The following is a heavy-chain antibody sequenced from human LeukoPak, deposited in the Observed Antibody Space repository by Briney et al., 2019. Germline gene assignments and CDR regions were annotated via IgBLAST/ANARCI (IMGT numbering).Heavy chain of an antibody. V-gene: IGHV1-46*01. Sequence: ASVKVSCKASGYTFTGYYMHWVRQAPGQGLEWMGIINPSGGSTSYAQKFQGRVTMTRDTSTSTVYMELSSLRSEDTAVYYCARDQAYSSGWLKSAYYYYGMDVWGQGTTVTVSS. CDR3: ARDQAYSSGWLKSAYYYYGMDV. CDR1: GYTFTGYY. CDR2: INPSGGST. D-gene: IGHD6-19*01. J-gene: IGHJ6*02.